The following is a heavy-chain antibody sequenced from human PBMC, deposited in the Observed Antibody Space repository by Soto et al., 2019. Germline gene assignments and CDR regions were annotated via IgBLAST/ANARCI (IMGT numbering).Heavy chain of an antibody. CDR2: TSYDGSNN. CDR3: ARWGTTGGLDV. V-gene: IGHV3-33*05. CDR1: GFTFRSYV. D-gene: IGHD3-16*01. J-gene: IGHJ4*02. Sequence: QVQLVESGGGVVQPGTSLRLSCVGSGFTFRSYVIHCVRQAPGKGLEWVALTSYDGSNNFYGDSVKGRFTISRHNSRNTVELQMDSLRFEDTALYSCARWGTTGGLDVWGQGTLVSVSS.